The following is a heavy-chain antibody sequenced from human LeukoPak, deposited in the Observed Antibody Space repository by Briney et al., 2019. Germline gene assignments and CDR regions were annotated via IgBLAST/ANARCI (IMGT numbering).Heavy chain of an antibody. J-gene: IGHJ4*02. Sequence: GKSLRLSCVASGFSFSDSVIHWVRQAPGKGLEWVAVISHDVKTTYYADSARGRFTISRDNSRNTVFLQMNRLRPEDTAVYYCVKEAYYGWGSSPTFYFDYWGQGARVTVSS. CDR1: GFSFSDSV. V-gene: IGHV3-30*04. CDR2: ISHDVKTT. D-gene: IGHD3-10*01. CDR3: VKEAYYGWGSSPTFYFDY.